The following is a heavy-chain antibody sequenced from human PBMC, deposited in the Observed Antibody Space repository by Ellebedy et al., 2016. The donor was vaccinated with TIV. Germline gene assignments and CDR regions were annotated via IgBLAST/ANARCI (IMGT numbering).Heavy chain of an antibody. CDR3: VRGDGYVLAY. CDR2: IKNDGSDI. CDR1: GFTFRNYW. V-gene: IGHV3-7*04. D-gene: IGHD2-21*01. J-gene: IGHJ4*02. Sequence: GGSLRLXXAASGFTFRNYWMSWARQTPGKGLEWVAIIKNDGSDIHYVDSVKGRFVISRANAKNSLYLQMTSLRAEDTAVYYCVRGDGYVLAYWGQGTLVTVSS.